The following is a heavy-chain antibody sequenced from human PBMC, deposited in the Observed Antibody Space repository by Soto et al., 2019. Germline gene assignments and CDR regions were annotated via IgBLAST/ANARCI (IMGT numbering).Heavy chain of an antibody. CDR3: ARDRYYYDSSGKGHFDY. D-gene: IGHD3-22*01. CDR1: GFTFSSYG. V-gene: IGHV3-33*01. Sequence: PGGSLRLSCAASGFTFSSYGMHWVRQAPGKGLEWVAVIWYDGSNKYYADSVKGRFTISRDNSKNTLYLQMNSLRAEDTAVYYCARDRYYYDSSGKGHFDYWGQGTLVTVSS. CDR2: IWYDGSNK. J-gene: IGHJ4*02.